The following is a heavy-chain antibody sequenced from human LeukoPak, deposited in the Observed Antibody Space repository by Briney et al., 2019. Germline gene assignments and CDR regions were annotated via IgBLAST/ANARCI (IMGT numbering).Heavy chain of an antibody. Sequence: GGSLRLSCAASGFTFSSYAMSWVRQAPGKGLEWVSAISGSGGSTYYADSVKGRFTVSRDNSLNTLHLQMNSLKTEDTAVYYCAREFGHNRWYFDYWGQGALVTVSS. V-gene: IGHV3-23*01. CDR1: GFTFSSYA. D-gene: IGHD5-24*01. J-gene: IGHJ4*02. CDR2: ISGSGGST. CDR3: AREFGHNRWYFDY.